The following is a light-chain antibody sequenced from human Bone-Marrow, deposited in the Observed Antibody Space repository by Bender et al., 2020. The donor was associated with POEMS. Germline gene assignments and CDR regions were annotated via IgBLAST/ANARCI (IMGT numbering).Light chain of an antibody. J-gene: IGLJ2*01. V-gene: IGLV2-14*02. CDR1: SGDIGSYNF. CDR3: SSYTNSPTPVI. Sequence: QSALTQPASVSGSPGQSITISCTGSSGDIGSYNFVSWYQQHPGKAPKVILYEVTKRPSGVSHRFSGSKSGNTASLTISGLQAEDEADYYCSSYTNSPTPVIFGGGTKLTVL. CDR2: EVT.